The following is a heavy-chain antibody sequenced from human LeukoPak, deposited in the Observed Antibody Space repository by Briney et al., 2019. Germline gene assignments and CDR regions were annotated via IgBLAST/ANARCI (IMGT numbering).Heavy chain of an antibody. D-gene: IGHD3-10*01. CDR3: AKVGLWFGELLAGTLFDY. CDR2: ISGSGGST. V-gene: IGHV3-23*01. Sequence: GGSLRLSCAASGFTFSNYAMSWVRQAPGKGLERVSAISGSGGSTYYAESVKGRFTISRDNSKNTMYLQMNSLRAEDTAVYYCAKVGLWFGELLAGTLFDYWGQGTLVTVSS. CDR1: GFTFSNYA. J-gene: IGHJ4*02.